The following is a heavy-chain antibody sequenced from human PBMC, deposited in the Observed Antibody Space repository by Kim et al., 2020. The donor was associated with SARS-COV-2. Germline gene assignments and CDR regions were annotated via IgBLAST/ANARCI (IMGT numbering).Heavy chain of an antibody. CDR1: GLSFESSA. CDR2: ISYDGRNT. D-gene: IGHD3-22*01. CDR3: ARGNYYESLSLSDYYNGMDV. V-gene: IGHV3-30-3*01. J-gene: IGHJ6*02. Sequence: GGSLRLSCAASGLSFESSAMNWVRQAPGKGLEWVAVISYDGRNTDYADSVTGRFTISRDNSKSTLYLQMNSLRVEDTAVYYFARGNYYESLSLSDYYNGMDVWGQGATVTVSS.